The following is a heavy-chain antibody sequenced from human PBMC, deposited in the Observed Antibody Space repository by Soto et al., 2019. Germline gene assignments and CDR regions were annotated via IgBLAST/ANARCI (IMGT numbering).Heavy chain of an antibody. D-gene: IGHD6-19*01. Sequence: QVQLQESGPGLVKPSETLSLTCTVSGGSISSYYWSWIRQLPGKGLEWIASVYYSGSTNYNPSLKSRVTISMGTSKNQFSLKMSSVTAADTAVYYCASSSGWYYFDYWGQGTLVIVSS. CDR3: ASSSGWYYFDY. CDR2: VYYSGST. J-gene: IGHJ4*02. CDR1: GGSISSYY. V-gene: IGHV4-59*01.